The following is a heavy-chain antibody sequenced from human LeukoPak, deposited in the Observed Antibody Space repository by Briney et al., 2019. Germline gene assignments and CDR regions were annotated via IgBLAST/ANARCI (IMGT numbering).Heavy chain of an antibody. CDR3: AKDSKITSADYYFDY. CDR2: IANDGRDK. Sequence: GGFLRLSCAASGFSFRSYAMHWVRQAPGKGLEWVTVIANDGRDKKYADSVRGRFTISRDNSKNTVYLQMDSLRVEDMAVYYCAKDSKITSADYYFDYWGLGTWSPSPQ. V-gene: IGHV3-30*04. D-gene: IGHD6-13*01. J-gene: IGHJ4*02. CDR1: GFSFRSYA.